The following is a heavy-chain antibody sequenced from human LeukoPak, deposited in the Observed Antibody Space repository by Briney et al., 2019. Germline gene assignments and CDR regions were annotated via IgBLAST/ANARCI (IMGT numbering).Heavy chain of an antibody. CDR2: IKQDGSEK. Sequence: GGPLRLPCPALDFTFISYWRTWFGRAPGKGLEGLANIKQDGSEKYYVDSVKGRFTISRDNAKNSLYLQMNSLRAEDTAVYYCARDVGNSGSYSGLYDYWGQGTLVTVSS. V-gene: IGHV3-7*01. CDR1: DFTFISYW. J-gene: IGHJ4*02. CDR3: ARDVGNSGSYSGLYDY. D-gene: IGHD1-26*01.